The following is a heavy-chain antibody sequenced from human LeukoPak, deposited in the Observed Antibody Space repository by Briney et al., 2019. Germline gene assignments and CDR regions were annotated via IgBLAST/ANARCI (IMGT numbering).Heavy chain of an antibody. CDR2: IYTSGST. Sequence: SETLSLTCTVSGGSISSGSYYWSWIRQPAGKGLEWIGRIYTSGSTNYNPSLKGRVTISVDTSKNQFSLKLSSVTAADTAVYYCARGGDWGRQDDAFDIWGQGTMVTVSS. J-gene: IGHJ3*02. CDR1: GGSISSGSYY. V-gene: IGHV4-61*02. CDR3: ARGGDWGRQDDAFDI. D-gene: IGHD3/OR15-3a*01.